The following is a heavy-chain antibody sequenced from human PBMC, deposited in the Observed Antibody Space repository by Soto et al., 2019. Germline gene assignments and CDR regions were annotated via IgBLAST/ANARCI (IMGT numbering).Heavy chain of an antibody. J-gene: IGHJ5*02. Sequence: QVQLQQWGAGLLKPSETLSLTCAVYGGSFSGYYWSWIRQPPGKGLEWIGEINHSGSTNYNPYLMSRVTISVDTSKNPFSLKLSSVTAADTAVYYCARAETTCLKNWFDPWGQGTLVTVSS. CDR3: ARAETTCLKNWFDP. CDR2: INHSGST. V-gene: IGHV4-34*01. CDR1: GGSFSGYY.